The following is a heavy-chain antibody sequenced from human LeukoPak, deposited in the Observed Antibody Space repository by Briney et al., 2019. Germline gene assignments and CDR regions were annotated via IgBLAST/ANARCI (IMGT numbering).Heavy chain of an antibody. V-gene: IGHV1-69*01. D-gene: IGHD6-6*01. CDR1: GGTFSSYA. CDR2: IIPIFGTA. Sequence: SVKVSCKASGGTFSSYAISWVRQAPGQGLEWMGGIIPIFGTANYAQKFQGRVTITADESTSTAYMELSSLRSEDTAVYYCARSLEEIAARRMVPSDYWGQGTLVTVSS. J-gene: IGHJ4*02. CDR3: ARSLEEIAARRMVPSDY.